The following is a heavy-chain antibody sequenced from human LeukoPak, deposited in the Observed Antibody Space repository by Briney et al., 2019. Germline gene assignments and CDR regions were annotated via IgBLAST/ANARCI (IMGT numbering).Heavy chain of an antibody. D-gene: IGHD6-13*01. CDR2: IYASGNT. CDR3: ARGRGSSWYYFDS. V-gene: IGHV4-61*02. CDR1: GGSISSGSHW. J-gene: IGHJ4*02. Sequence: SETLSLTCTVSGGSISSGSHWWTWVRQPAGKGLEWIGRIYASGNTNYNPSLKGRVTMTVDTSKNQFSLNLSSVTAADTAVYYCARGRGSSWYYFDSWGQGTLVTVSS.